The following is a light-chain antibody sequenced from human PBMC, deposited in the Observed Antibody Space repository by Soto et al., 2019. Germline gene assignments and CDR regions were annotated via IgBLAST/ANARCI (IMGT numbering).Light chain of an antibody. CDR1: QSVSSN. J-gene: IGKJ2*01. V-gene: IGKV3-15*01. CDR3: QQYSNWPRT. CDR2: GTS. Sequence: DIVMTQSPATLSVSPGERATLSCRASQSVSSNLAWYQQKPGQAPRLLIHGTSTRATGVPDRFSGSGSGTEFTLNISGLQSEDLAVYYCQQYSNWPRTFGQGSKLEIK.